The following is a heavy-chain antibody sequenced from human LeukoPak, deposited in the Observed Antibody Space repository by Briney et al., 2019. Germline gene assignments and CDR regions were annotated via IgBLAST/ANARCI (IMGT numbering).Heavy chain of an antibody. CDR2: IYAGGYT. D-gene: IGHD3-22*01. V-gene: IGHV3-53*01. J-gene: IGHJ5*02. Sequence: GGSLRLSCAASGFIVSSNYLNWVRQAPGKGLEWVSIIYAGGYTNYADSVKGRFTISRDNSKNTLYLQMNSLGADDTAVYYCARGHSSGFSWGQGTLVTVSS. CDR1: GFIVSSNY. CDR3: ARGHSSGFS.